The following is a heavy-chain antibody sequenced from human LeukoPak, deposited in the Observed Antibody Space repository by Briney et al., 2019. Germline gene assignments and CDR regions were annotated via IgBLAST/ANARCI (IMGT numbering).Heavy chain of an antibody. CDR1: GFTFDDYA. CDR3: ARDQTVTTDYYYYYGMDV. J-gene: IGHJ6*02. D-gene: IGHD4-17*01. CDR2: ISWNSGSI. Sequence: GRSLRLSCAASGFTFDDYAMHWVRQAPGKGLEWVSGISWNSGSIGYADSVKGRFTISRDNGKNSLYLQMNSLRAEDTAVYYCARDQTVTTDYYYYYGMDVWGQGTTVTVSS. V-gene: IGHV3-9*01.